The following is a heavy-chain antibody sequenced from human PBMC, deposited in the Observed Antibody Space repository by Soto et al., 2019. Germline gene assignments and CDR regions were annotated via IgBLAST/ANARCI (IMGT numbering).Heavy chain of an antibody. CDR2: ISYDGNNK. D-gene: IGHD5-18*01. J-gene: IGHJ3*01. V-gene: IGHV3-30*18. Sequence: QVNLVESGGGVVQPGRSLRLSCEASGFIFSDFGMHWVRQAPGKGLEWVAVISYDGNNKYYAQSVKGRFTISRDNSKNTLSRNMDSLRSEDAAVYHCVKGDLDTAVVNSPDAFDFWGPGTMVTVS. CDR3: VKGDLDTAVVNSPDAFDF. CDR1: GFIFSDFG.